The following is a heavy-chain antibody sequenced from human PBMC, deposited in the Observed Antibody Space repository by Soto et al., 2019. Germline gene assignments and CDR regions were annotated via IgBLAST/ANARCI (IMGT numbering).Heavy chain of an antibody. Sequence: SETLSLTCTVSGGSISDYYWSWIRQPPGKGLEWIGYTHYSGSTNYNPSLKSRVTISVNTSKNQFSLKLRSVTAADTAVYYCARGGIAARKGRWFDPWGQGTLVTVSS. CDR1: GGSISDYY. CDR2: THYSGST. J-gene: IGHJ5*02. D-gene: IGHD6-6*01. CDR3: ARGGIAARKGRWFDP. V-gene: IGHV4-59*01.